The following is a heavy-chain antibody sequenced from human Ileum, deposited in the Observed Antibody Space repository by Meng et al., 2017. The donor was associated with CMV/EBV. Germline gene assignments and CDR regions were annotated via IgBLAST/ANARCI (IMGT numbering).Heavy chain of an antibody. CDR1: GFTFSDYY. D-gene: IGHD6-13*01. Sequence: GESLKISCAASGFTFSDYYMSWIRQAPGKGLEWVSYISSSGSTIYYADSVKGRFTISRDNAKNSLYLQMNSLRAEDTAVYYCARGLQNLGYSSSWYSDVGGGDDYWGQGTLVTVSS. CDR3: ARGLQNLGYSSSWYSDVGGGDDY. V-gene: IGHV3-11*01. J-gene: IGHJ4*02. CDR2: ISSSGSTI.